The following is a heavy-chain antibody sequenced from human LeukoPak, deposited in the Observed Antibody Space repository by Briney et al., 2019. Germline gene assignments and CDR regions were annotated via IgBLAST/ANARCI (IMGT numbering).Heavy chain of an antibody. D-gene: IGHD3-10*01. CDR3: ASTRSGSYYGYYFDY. V-gene: IGHV4-38-2*01. CDR2: LYHSGST. Sequence: NPSETLSLTCAVSGYSISSGYYWGWIRQPPGRGLEWIGSLYHSGSTYYNPSLKSRVTISVDTSKNQFSLRLTSVTAADTALYYCASTRSGSYYGYYFDYWGRGALATVSS. J-gene: IGHJ4*02. CDR1: GYSISSGYY.